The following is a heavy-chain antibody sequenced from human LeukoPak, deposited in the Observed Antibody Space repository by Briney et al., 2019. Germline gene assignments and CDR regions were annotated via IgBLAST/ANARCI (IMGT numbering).Heavy chain of an antibody. J-gene: IGHJ5*02. CDR3: ARGGLVVVPAAMYYWFDP. D-gene: IGHD2-2*01. V-gene: IGHV1-46*01. CDR1: GYTFTSYY. Sequence: ASVKVSCMPSGYTFTSYYMHWVRQAPGQGLEWMGIINPSGGSTSYAQKFQGRVTMTRDTSTSTVYMELSSLRSEDTSVYYCARGGLVVVPAAMYYWFDPWGQGTLVTVSS. CDR2: INPSGGST.